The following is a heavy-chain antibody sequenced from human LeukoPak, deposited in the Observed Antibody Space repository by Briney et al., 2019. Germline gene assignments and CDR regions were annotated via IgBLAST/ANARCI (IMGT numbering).Heavy chain of an antibody. Sequence: GGSLRLSCAASGFTFSDYYMSWIRQAPGKGLEWVSYISSSGSTIYYADSVKGRFTISRDNAKNSLYLQMNSLRAEDTAVYYCARWDCTSTSCQSYNFDYWGQGTLVTVSS. D-gene: IGHD2-2*01. CDR2: ISSSGSTI. CDR1: GFTFSDYY. CDR3: ARWDCTSTSCQSYNFDY. V-gene: IGHV3-11*01. J-gene: IGHJ4*02.